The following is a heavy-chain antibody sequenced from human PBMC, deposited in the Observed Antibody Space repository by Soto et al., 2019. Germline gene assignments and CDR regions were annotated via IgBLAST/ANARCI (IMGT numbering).Heavy chain of an antibody. CDR1: GIIVTNAW. CDR3: TSDLPDNWFDP. V-gene: IGHV3-15*01. CDR2: IKSLTDGGTT. Sequence: AGGSLRLSCAVSGIIVTNAWMNWVRQPPGKGLEWVARIKSLTDGGTTDYAAPVRGRFTVSRDDSKNILYLQMTSLKSEDTGVYFCTSDLPDNWFDPWGRGTQVTVSS. J-gene: IGHJ5*01. D-gene: IGHD3-22*01.